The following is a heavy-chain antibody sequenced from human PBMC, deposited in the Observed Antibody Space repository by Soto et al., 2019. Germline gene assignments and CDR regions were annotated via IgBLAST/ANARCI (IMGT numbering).Heavy chain of an antibody. J-gene: IGHJ4*02. CDR1: GASINTGGYS. V-gene: IGHV4-31*03. CDR2: IYNTGSA. CDR3: ARIGDTMVYYFDY. D-gene: IGHD3-10*01. Sequence: QVQLQESGPGLVKPSQTLSLTCTVSGASINTGGYSWSWIRQHPGKGLEWIGSIYNTGSAYYNPSLKSRVTISVDTSKNQFSLRVSSVTAADTAVYYCARIGDTMVYYFDYWGQGTLVTVSS.